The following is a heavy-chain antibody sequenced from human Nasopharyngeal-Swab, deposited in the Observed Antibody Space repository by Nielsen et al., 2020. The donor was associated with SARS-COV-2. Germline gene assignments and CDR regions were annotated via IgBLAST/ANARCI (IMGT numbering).Heavy chain of an antibody. V-gene: IGHV3-74*01. J-gene: IGHJ6*02. Sequence: GGSLRLSCAASVFPINTYWMFWVRQAPGKGLVWVSHIDVDGSTTNYADSVQGRFTISRENAKNTLSLQMNSLRDEDSAMYYCTRGGYTHSMDVWGQGTTVTVSS. CDR1: VFPINTYW. CDR3: TRGGYTHSMDV. D-gene: IGHD5-18*01. CDR2: IDVDGSTT.